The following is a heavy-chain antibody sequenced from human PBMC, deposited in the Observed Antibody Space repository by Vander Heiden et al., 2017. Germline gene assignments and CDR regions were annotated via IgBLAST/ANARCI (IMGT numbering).Heavy chain of an antibody. V-gene: IGHV3-73*02. Sequence: EVQLVEAGGGLVQPGGSLKLPCAASGFTFSGSAMAWVRQASGKGLEWVGRIRSKANSYATAYAASVKGRFTISRDDSKNTAYLQMNSLKTEDTAVYYCTTHYDFWSGYSFDYWGQGTLVTVSS. CDR2: IRSKANSYAT. CDR3: TTHYDFWSGYSFDY. D-gene: IGHD3-3*01. CDR1: GFTFSGSA. J-gene: IGHJ4*02.